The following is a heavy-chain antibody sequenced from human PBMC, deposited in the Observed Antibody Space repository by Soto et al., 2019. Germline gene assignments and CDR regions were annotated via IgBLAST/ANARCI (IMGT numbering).Heavy chain of an antibody. J-gene: IGHJ4*02. V-gene: IGHV1-2*04. CDR1: GYTFTGNY. CDR3: ARGDKLSLYPQLDY. CDR2: VNVNSGGT. D-gene: IGHD3-16*02. Sequence: QVQLVQSGAEVKKPGASVKVSYKASGYTFTGNYMHWVRQAPGQGFEWMGWVNVNSGGTKYAQKFQSWVTMTRDTSISTAYMELSRLRSDDTAVYYCARGDKLSLYPQLDYWGQGTLVTVSS.